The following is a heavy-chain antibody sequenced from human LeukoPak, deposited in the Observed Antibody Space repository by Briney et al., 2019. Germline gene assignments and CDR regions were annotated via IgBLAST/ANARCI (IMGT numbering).Heavy chain of an antibody. CDR3: ARIYSGYDYKGFDY. J-gene: IGHJ4*02. V-gene: IGHV4-34*01. Sequence: SETLSLTCAVYGGSFSGYYWSWIRQPPGKGLEWIGEINHSGSTNYNPSLKSRVTISVDTSKNQFSLKLSSVTAADTAVYYCARIYSGYDYKGFDYWGQGTLVTVSS. D-gene: IGHD5-12*01. CDR2: INHSGST. CDR1: GGSFSGYY.